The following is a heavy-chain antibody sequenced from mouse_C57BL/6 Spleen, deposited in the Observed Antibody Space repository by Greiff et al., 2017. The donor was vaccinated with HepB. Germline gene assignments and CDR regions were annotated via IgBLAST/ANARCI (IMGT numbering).Heavy chain of an antibody. Sequence: EVKLMESGGGLVQPGGSMKLSCAASGFTFSDAWMDWVRQSPEKGLEWVAEIRNKANNHATYYAESVKGRFTISRDDSKSSVYLQMNSLRAEDTGIYYCTRSNDYDEKFDYWGQGTTLTVSS. D-gene: IGHD2-4*01. CDR3: TRSNDYDEKFDY. V-gene: IGHV6-6*01. CDR2: IRNKANNHAT. J-gene: IGHJ2*01. CDR1: GFTFSDAW.